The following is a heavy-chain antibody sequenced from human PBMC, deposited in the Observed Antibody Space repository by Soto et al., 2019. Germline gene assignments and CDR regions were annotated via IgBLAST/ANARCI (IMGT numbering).Heavy chain of an antibody. Sequence: ASVKVSCKASGYTFTGYYMHWVRQAPGQGLEWMGWINPNSCGTNYAQKFQGLVTMTRDTSISTAYMELSRLRSDDTAVYCCARDPATDSSGSFDYWGQGTLVTVSS. CDR1: GYTFTGYY. J-gene: IGHJ4*02. CDR2: INPNSCGT. CDR3: ARDPATDSSGSFDY. D-gene: IGHD3-22*01. V-gene: IGHV1-2*04.